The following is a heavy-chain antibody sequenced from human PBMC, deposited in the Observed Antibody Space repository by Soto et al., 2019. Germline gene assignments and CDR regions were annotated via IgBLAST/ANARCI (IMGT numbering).Heavy chain of an antibody. CDR1: GYSFPSYW. CDR3: ARSYSSGWYFDY. CDR2: IDPSDSGT. Sequence: GESLKISCRGSGYSFPSYWIIWVRQMPGKGLEWMGRIDPSDSGTNYSPSFQGHVTISADKSITTAYLQWSSLKASDTAMYYCARSYSSGWYFDYWGQGTLVTVSS. D-gene: IGHD6-19*01. V-gene: IGHV5-10-1*01. J-gene: IGHJ4*02.